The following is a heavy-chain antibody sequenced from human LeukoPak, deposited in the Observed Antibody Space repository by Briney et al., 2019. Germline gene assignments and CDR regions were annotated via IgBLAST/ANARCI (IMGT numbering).Heavy chain of an antibody. J-gene: IGHJ3*02. CDR1: GFTFSDYY. CDR2: ISSSGSTI. Sequence: NTGGSLRLSCAASGFTFSDYYMSWIRQAPGKGLEWVSYISSSGSTIYYADSVKGRFTISRDNAKNSLYLQMNSLRAEDTAVYYCARDLLGVYYDSSGGSGDAFDIWGQGTMVTVSS. CDR3: ARDLLGVYYDSSGGSGDAFDI. D-gene: IGHD3-22*01. V-gene: IGHV3-11*01.